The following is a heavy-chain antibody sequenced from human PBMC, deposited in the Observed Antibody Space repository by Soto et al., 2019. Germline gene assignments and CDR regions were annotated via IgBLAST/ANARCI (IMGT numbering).Heavy chain of an antibody. J-gene: IGHJ6*02. CDR3: AKDIGKAAAGISYGMDV. CDR2: ISYDGSNK. D-gene: IGHD6-13*01. Sequence: GGSLRLSCAASGFTFSSYGMHWVRQAPGKGLEGVAVISYDGSNKYYAVSVKGRFTISRDNSKNTLYLQMNSLRAEDTAVYFCAKDIGKAAAGISYGMDVWGQGTTVTVSS. CDR1: GFTFSSYG. V-gene: IGHV3-30*18.